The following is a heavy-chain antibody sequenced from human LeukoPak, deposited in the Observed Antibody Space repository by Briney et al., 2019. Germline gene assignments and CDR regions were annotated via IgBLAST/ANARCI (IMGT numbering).Heavy chain of an antibody. Sequence: GGSLTLSCASSGFTFSSYAMSWVRQAPGKGLEWVSGISGSGGSTYYADSVKGRFTISRDNSKNTLYLQMNSLRAEDTAVYYCAEVGNYDCSGSYYPHWGQGTLVTVSS. CDR3: AEVGNYDCSGSYYPH. V-gene: IGHV3-23*01. D-gene: IGHD3-10*01. J-gene: IGHJ4*02. CDR1: GFTFSSYA. CDR2: ISGSGGST.